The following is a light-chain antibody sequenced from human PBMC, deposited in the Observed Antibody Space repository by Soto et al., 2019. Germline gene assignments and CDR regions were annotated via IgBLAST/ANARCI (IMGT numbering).Light chain of an antibody. V-gene: IGKV3-15*01. CDR1: QSVSSK. J-gene: IGKJ4*01. CDR2: GAS. CDR3: QQYNVWPPLT. Sequence: EIVMTQSPATLSVSPGERVTLSCRASQSVSSKLAWYQQKPGQAPRLLIYGASTRATGIPARFSGSGSGTEFTLTINSLQSEDFAVYYCQQYNVWPPLTFGGGTKVEI.